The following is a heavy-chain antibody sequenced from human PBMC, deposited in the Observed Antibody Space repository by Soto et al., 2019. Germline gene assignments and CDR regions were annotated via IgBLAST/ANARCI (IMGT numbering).Heavy chain of an antibody. V-gene: IGHV1-24*01. CDR1: GYTLTELS. Sequence: ASVKVSCKVSGYTLTELSMHWVRQAPGKGLEWMGGFDPEDGETIYAQKFQGRVTMTEDTSTDTAYMELSSLRSEDTAVYYCATVGIAAAGGDWFDPWGQGTLVTVSS. D-gene: IGHD6-13*01. CDR2: FDPEDGET. J-gene: IGHJ5*02. CDR3: ATVGIAAAGGDWFDP.